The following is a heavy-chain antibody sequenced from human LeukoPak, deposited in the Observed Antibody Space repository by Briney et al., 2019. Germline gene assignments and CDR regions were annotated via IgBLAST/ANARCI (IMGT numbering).Heavy chain of an antibody. J-gene: IGHJ6*02. CDR2: INPDSGGT. Sequence: ASVKVSCKASGYTFTGYYMHWVRQAPGQGLEWMGWINPDSGGTNYAQNFQGRVTMTRDTSLSTAYMELSRLISDDAATYYCAGDNSRAADGTYGMGVWGQGTTVTVSS. V-gene: IGHV1-2*02. D-gene: IGHD4-23*01. CDR3: AGDNSRAADGTYGMGV. CDR1: GYTFTGYY.